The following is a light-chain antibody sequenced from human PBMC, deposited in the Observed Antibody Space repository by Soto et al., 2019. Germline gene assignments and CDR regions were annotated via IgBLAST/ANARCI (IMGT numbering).Light chain of an antibody. CDR3: QQYNNWPYT. Sequence: EIVMTQSPVTLSVSPGERATLSCGASQSVSTNLAWYQQKPGQTPRLLISGASTRATGITARLSGSGSGTDFTLTISSLQSEDFAVYYCQQYNNWPYTFGQGTKLEIK. CDR2: GAS. CDR1: QSVSTN. V-gene: IGKV3-15*01. J-gene: IGKJ2*01.